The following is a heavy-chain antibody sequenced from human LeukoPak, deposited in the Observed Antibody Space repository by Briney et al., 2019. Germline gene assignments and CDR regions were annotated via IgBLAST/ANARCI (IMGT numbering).Heavy chain of an antibody. CDR2: IWYDGSNK. J-gene: IGHJ4*02. V-gene: IGHV3-33*01. CDR1: GFTFSSYG. D-gene: IGHD1-26*01. Sequence: GRSLRLSCAASGFTFSSYGIHWVRQAPGKGLEWVAVIWYDGSNKYYADSVKGRFTISRDNSKNTLYLQMNSLRAEDTAVYYCARDLVGFFDYWGQGTLVTVSS. CDR3: ARDLVGFFDY.